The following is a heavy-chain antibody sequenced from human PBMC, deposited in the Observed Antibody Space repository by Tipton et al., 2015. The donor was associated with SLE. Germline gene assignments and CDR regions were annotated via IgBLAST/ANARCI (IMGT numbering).Heavy chain of an antibody. D-gene: IGHD7-27*01. Sequence: LRLSCAASGFTFSSYEMNWVRQAPGKGLEWVSYISSSGSTIYYADSVKGRFTISRDNAKNSLYLQMNSLRAEDTAVYYCATSLGTSFFDYWGQGTLVTVSS. J-gene: IGHJ4*02. V-gene: IGHV3-48*03. CDR2: ISSSGSTI. CDR3: ATSLGTSFFDY. CDR1: GFTFSSYE.